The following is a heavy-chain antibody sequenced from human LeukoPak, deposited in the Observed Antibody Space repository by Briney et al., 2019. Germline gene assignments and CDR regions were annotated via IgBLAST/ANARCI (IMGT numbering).Heavy chain of an antibody. J-gene: IGHJ4*02. CDR3: AKDAGRGYYTSDY. D-gene: IGHD2-8*01. CDR1: GFTFDDFG. V-gene: IGHV3-20*04. Sequence: GGSLRLSCAASGFTFDDFGMTWVRQVPGKGLEWVSVINWNGGNSAHADSVRGRFTISRDNAKSSLYLQMNSLTPEDTALYYCAKDAGRGYYTSDYWGQGTLVTVSS. CDR2: INWNGGNS.